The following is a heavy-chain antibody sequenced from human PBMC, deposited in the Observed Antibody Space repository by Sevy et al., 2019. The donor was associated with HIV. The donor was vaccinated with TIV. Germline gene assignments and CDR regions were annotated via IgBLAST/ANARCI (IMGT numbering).Heavy chain of an antibody. V-gene: IGHV3-64D*06. CDR2: ISSNGGST. J-gene: IGHJ5*02. CDR1: GFTFSSYA. CDR3: VKDFYGDYVSWFDP. Sequence: GGSLRLSCSASGFTFSSYAMHWVRQAPGKGLEYVSAISSNGGSTYYADSVKGRFTISRDNSKNTLYLQMSSLGAEDTAVYYCVKDFYGDYVSWFDPWGQGTLVTVSS. D-gene: IGHD4-17*01.